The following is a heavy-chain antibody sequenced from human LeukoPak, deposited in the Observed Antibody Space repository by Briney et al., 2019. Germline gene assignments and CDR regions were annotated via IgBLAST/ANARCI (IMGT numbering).Heavy chain of an antibody. V-gene: IGHV3-30*18. CDR2: ISYDGSNK. Sequence: GRSLRLSCAASGVTFSSYGMHWVRQAPGKGLEWVAVISYDGSNKYYADSVKGRFTISRDNSKNTLYLQMNSLRAEDTAVYYCAKDARSSGPDYWSQGTLVTVSS. J-gene: IGHJ4*02. CDR3: AKDARSSGPDY. D-gene: IGHD6-19*01. CDR1: GVTFSSYG.